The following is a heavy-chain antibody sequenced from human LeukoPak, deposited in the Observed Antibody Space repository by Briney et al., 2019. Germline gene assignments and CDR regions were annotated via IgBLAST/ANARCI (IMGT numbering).Heavy chain of an antibody. CDR3: ARERGRVVNYFDY. D-gene: IGHD3-3*01. CDR1: GDTFSSYA. J-gene: IGHJ4*02. V-gene: IGHV1-69*13. Sequence: ASVKVSCKASGDTFSSYAISWVRQAPGQGLEWMGGIIPIFGTANYAQKFQGRVTITADESTSTAYMELSSLRSEDTAVYYCARERGRVVNYFDYWGQGTLVTVSS. CDR2: IIPIFGTA.